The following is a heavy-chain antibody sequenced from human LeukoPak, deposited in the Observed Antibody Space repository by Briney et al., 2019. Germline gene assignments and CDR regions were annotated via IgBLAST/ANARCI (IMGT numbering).Heavy chain of an antibody. CDR2: ISYDESSK. CDR1: GFTFRNFG. Sequence: GGSLRLSCAASGFTFRNFGMHWVRQAPGKGLEWVASISYDESSKKYAESVKGRFAISRDNSRNTLYLQMNSLGAEDTAVYYCAKDPSTIYSSGLDYWGQGTQVTVAS. V-gene: IGHV3-30*02. D-gene: IGHD6-25*01. CDR3: AKDPSTIYSSGLDY. J-gene: IGHJ4*02.